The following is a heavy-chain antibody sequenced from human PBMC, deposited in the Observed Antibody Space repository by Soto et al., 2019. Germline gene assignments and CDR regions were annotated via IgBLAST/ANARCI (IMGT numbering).Heavy chain of an antibody. CDR3: AREAKDGYCSGGSCSSFDY. V-gene: IGHV1-69*12. Sequence: QVQLVQSGAEVKKPGSSVKVSCKASGGTFSSYAISWVRQAPGQGLEWMGGIIPIFGTANYAQKFQGRVTITADESTSTAYMELSRLRSEDTAVYYCAREAKDGYCSGGSCSSFDYWGQGTLVTVSS. CDR2: IIPIFGTA. J-gene: IGHJ4*02. D-gene: IGHD2-15*01. CDR1: GGTFSSYA.